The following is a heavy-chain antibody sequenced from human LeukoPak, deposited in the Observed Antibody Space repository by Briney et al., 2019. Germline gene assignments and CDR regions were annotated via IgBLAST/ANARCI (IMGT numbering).Heavy chain of an antibody. V-gene: IGHV3-30*02. CDR1: GFTFSSYG. CDR2: IRYDGSNK. CDR3: AKVASPYDILTGYSWENYYFDY. J-gene: IGHJ4*02. D-gene: IGHD3-9*01. Sequence: GGSLRLSCAASGFTFSSYGMHWVRQAPGKGLEWVAFIRYDGSNKYYADSVKGRFTISRDNSKNTLYLQMNSLRAEDTAVYYCAKVASPYDILTGYSWENYYFDYWGQGTLVTVSS.